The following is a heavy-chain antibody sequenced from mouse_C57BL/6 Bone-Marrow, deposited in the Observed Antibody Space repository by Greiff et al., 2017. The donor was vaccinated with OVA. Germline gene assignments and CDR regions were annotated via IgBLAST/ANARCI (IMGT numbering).Heavy chain of an antibody. CDR2: FYPGSGSI. CDR1: GYAFTNYL. Sequence: VQLQESGAELVRPGTSVKVSCKASGYAFTNYLIEWVKQRPGQGLEWIGWFYPGSGSIKYNEKFKDKATLTADKSSSTVYMELSRLTSEDSAVYFCARHEDGGTAWFAYWGQGTLVTVSA. D-gene: IGHD1-1*02. V-gene: IGHV1-62-2*01. CDR3: ARHEDGGTAWFAY. J-gene: IGHJ3*01.